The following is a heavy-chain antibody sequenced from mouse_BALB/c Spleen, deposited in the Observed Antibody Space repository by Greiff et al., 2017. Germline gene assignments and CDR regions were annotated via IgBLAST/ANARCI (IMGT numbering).Heavy chain of an antibody. D-gene: IGHD2-2*01. J-gene: IGHJ4*01. CDR3: ARDGYDYAMDY. V-gene: IGHV4-1*02. Sequence: EVKLVESGGGLVQPGGSLKLSCAASGFDFSRYWMSWVRQAPGKGLEWIGEINPDSSTINYTPSLKDKFIISRDNAKNTLYLQMSKVRSEDTALYYCARDGYDYAMDYWGQGTSVTVSS. CDR2: INPDSSTI. CDR1: GFDFSRYW.